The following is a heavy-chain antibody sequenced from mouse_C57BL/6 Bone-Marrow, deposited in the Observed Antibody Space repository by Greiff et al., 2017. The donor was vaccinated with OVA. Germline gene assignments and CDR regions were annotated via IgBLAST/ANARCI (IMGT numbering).Heavy chain of an antibody. V-gene: IGHV1-4*01. D-gene: IGHD1-1*01. CDR1: GYTFTSYT. Sequence: VQLQQSGAELARPGASVKMSCKASGYTFTSYTMHWVKQRPGQGLEWIGYINPSSGYTKYNQKFKDKATLTADKSSSTAYMQLSSLTSEDSAVYYCARWAHYRVEYWGQGTSVTVSS. CDR2: INPSSGYT. CDR3: ARWAHYRVEY. J-gene: IGHJ4*01.